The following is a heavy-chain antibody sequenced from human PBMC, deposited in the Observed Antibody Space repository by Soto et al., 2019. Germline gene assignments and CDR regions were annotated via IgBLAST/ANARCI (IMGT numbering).Heavy chain of an antibody. V-gene: IGHV4-59*01. D-gene: IGHD4-17*01. CDR1: GGSISSYY. CDR3: ARDENYGGTLDY. CDR2: IYYSGST. Sequence: QVQLQESGPGLVKPSETLSLTCTVSGGSISSYYWSWIRQPPGKGLEWIGYIYYSGSTNYNPSLKSRVTISVDTSKNQFSLKLSSVTAADTAVYYCARDENYGGTLDYWGQGTLVTVSS. J-gene: IGHJ4*02.